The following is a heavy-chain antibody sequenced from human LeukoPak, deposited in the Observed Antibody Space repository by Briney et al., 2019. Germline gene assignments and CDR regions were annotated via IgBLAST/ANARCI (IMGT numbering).Heavy chain of an antibody. CDR1: GDSISRGGYY. D-gene: IGHD4-17*01. Sequence: SETLSLTCTVSGDSISRGGYYWSWIRQHPGKGLEWIGYIYYSGSTYYNPSLKSRVTISVDSPKNQFSLILTSVTAADTAVYYCARDATTVTTGAAFDIWGQGTVVTVSS. CDR3: ARDATTVTTGAAFDI. J-gene: IGHJ3*02. CDR2: IYYSGST. V-gene: IGHV4-31*03.